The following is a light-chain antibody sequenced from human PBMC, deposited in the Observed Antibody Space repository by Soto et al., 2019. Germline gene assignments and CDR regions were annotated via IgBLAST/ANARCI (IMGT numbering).Light chain of an antibody. J-gene: IGKJ1*01. CDR2: GAS. CDR3: QQYGSSGT. V-gene: IGKV3-20*01. Sequence: EIVLTQSPGTLSLSPGERATLSCRASQTVSSSFLACYQQTPGQAPRLLIYGASNRATGIPDRFSGSGSGTDFTLTISRLEPEDFAVYYCQQYGSSGTFGQGTKVDIK. CDR1: QTVSSSF.